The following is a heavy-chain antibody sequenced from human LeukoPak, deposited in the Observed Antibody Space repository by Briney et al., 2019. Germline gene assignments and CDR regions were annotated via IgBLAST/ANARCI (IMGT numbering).Heavy chain of an antibody. Sequence: GGSLRLSCAASGFTFSSYAMSWVRQAPGKGLEWVSAISGSGGSTYYADSVKGRFTISRDNSKNTLYLQMNSLRAEDTAAYYCAKDSRNWNDLGGHDYWGQGTLVTVSS. J-gene: IGHJ4*02. CDR3: AKDSRNWNDLGGHDY. CDR1: GFTFSSYA. V-gene: IGHV3-23*01. CDR2: ISGSGGST. D-gene: IGHD1-20*01.